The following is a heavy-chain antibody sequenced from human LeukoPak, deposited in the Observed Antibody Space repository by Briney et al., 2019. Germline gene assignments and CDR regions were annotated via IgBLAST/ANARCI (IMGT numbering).Heavy chain of an antibody. CDR3: ARDVRAAAGSFDP. D-gene: IGHD6-13*01. V-gene: IGHV4-30-4*07. CDR1: GGSISSGGYS. CDR2: IYYSGSA. Sequence: PSETLSLTCAVSGGSISSGGYSWTWLRQPPGKGLEWIGYIYYSGSAYYNPSLKSRFTISVDTSKNQFSLKVISVTAADTAVYYCARDVRAAAGSFDPWGQGTLVTVSS. J-gene: IGHJ5*02.